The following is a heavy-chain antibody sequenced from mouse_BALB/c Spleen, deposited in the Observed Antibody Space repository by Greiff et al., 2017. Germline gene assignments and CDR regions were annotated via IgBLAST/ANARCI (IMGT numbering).Heavy chain of an antibody. J-gene: IGHJ2*01. CDR2: IWWNDNK. D-gene: IGHD2-4*01. CDR1: GFSLSTYGIG. Sequence: QVTLKVSGPGILQPSQTLSLTCSFSGFSLSTYGIGVGWIRQPSGKGLEWLAHIWWNDNKYYNTALKSRLTISKDTSNNQVFLKIASVDTADTATYYCARRSTMIKSFDYWGQGTTLTVSS. CDR3: ARRSTMIKSFDY. V-gene: IGHV8-11*01.